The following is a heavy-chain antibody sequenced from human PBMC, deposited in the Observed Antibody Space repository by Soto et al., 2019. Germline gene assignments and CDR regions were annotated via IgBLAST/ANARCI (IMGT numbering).Heavy chain of an antibody. V-gene: IGHV4-30-2*01. CDR3: ARAFTAMGLFDY. J-gene: IGHJ4*02. D-gene: IGHD5-18*01. CDR2: LYHGGAT. Sequence: TLSPAGAVSSSSMSSGAHYWRGIRQPPVKRLEWIGYLYHGGATYSNPSLKNRVTISGDWSKNQFSLKLNSVTAADTAVYYCARAFTAMGLFDYWGPGILVTVSS. CDR1: SSSMSSGAHY.